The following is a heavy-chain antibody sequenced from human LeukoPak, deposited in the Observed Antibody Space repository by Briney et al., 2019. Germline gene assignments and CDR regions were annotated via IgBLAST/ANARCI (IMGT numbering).Heavy chain of an antibody. Sequence: PSETLSLTCAVYGGSFGGYYWSWIRQPPGKGLEWIAYINYSGSTNYNPSLKSRVTISVDTSKNHFSLTLSSVTAADTAVYYCARFGGPHAFDIWGQGTMVTVSS. CDR3: ARFGGPHAFDI. CDR1: GGSFGGYY. J-gene: IGHJ3*02. D-gene: IGHD3-3*01. V-gene: IGHV4-59*01. CDR2: INYSGST.